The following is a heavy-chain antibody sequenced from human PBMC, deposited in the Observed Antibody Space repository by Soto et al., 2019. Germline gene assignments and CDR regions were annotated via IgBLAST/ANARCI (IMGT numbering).Heavy chain of an antibody. Sequence: SETLSLTCTVSGGSVNSGGNYWSWIRQPPGKGLDWIGYIFYSGSTNYNPSLLSRVTISVDTSRNQFSLKLTSMTAADTAVYYRAREYYDVLTGYSRWDYWGQGTLVTVSS. CDR1: GGSVNSGGNY. CDR3: AREYYDVLTGYSRWDY. D-gene: IGHD3-9*01. J-gene: IGHJ4*02. V-gene: IGHV4-61*08. CDR2: IFYSGST.